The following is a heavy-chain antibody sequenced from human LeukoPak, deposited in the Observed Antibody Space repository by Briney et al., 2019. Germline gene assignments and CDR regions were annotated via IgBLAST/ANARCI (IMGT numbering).Heavy chain of an antibody. CDR1: GGSISSYY. J-gene: IGHJ4*02. V-gene: IGHV4-59*01. Sequence: SETLSLTCTVSGGSISSYYWGWIRQPPGEGLGWIGYIYYSGSTNYNPSRKSRVTISVDTSKNQFSLKLSSVTAADTAVYYCARGNGGSIDYWGQGTLVTVSS. CDR3: ARGNGGSIDY. D-gene: IGHD1-26*01. CDR2: IYYSGST.